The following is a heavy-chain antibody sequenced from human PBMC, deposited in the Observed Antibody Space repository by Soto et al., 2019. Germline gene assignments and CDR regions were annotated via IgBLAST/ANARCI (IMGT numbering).Heavy chain of an antibody. CDR1: GASVSSAGYY. D-gene: IGHD6-19*01. J-gene: IGHJ4*02. CDR3: ARGLITGSHYSGGWYYFDS. V-gene: IGHV4-61*08. CDR2: IYYSGST. Sequence: SETMSLTCTVSGASVSSAGYYWSWIRQPPGKGLEWIGYIYYSGSTNYNPSLKSRVTISVDTSKNQFSLKLSSVTAADTAVYYCARGLITGSHYSGGWYYFDSWGQGTLVTVSS.